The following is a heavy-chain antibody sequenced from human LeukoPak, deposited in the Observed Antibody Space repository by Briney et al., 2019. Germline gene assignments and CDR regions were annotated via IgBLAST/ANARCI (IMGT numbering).Heavy chain of an antibody. CDR1: GYTFTTYY. D-gene: IGHD1-14*01. V-gene: IGHV1-3*01. CDR3: ARDKGDGKDY. J-gene: IGHJ4*02. CDR2: INAGNGNT. Sequence: GASVKVSCKASGYTFTTYYMHWVRQAPGQGLEWMGWINAGNGNTKYSQKFQGRVTITRNTSASTAYMELSSLSSEDTAVYYCARDKGDGKDYWGQGTLVTVSS.